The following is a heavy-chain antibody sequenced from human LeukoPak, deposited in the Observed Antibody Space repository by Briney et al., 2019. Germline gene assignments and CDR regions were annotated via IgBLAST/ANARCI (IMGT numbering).Heavy chain of an antibody. CDR2: ISGSGGST. V-gene: IGHV3-23*01. J-gene: IGHJ3*02. CDR1: GFTFSSYS. Sequence: QPGGSLRLSCAASGFTFSSYSMNWVRQAPGKGLEWVSAISGSGGSTYYADSVKGRFAISRDNSKNTLYLQMNSLRAEDTAVYYCAKGGGYYPDAFDIWGQGTMVTVSS. CDR3: AKGGGYYPDAFDI. D-gene: IGHD3-22*01.